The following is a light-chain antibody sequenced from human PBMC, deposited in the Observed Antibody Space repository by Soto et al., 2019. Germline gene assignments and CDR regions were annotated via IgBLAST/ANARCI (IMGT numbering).Light chain of an antibody. V-gene: IGKV1-27*01. CDR3: QQYNAAPWT. CDR2: AAS. CDR1: QGISHY. Sequence: DIQMTQSPSSLSASVGDRVTITCRASQGISHYLAWYQQKPGKVPKLLIYAASTLQSGVPSRFSGRGSGKDVSLTILSLQPEDGANYYCQQYNAAPWTFDPGKKVEI. J-gene: IGKJ1*01.